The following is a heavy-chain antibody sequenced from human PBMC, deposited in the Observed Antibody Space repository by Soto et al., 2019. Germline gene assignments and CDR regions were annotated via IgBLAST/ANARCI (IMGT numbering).Heavy chain of an antibody. Sequence: EGSLSHACTASVFTFSRSSMSWVRQAPGKGLEWVSAISGSGGSTYYADSVKGRFTISRDNSKNTLYLQMNSLRAEDTAVYYCAKEGVDTAMVASFDYWGQGTLVTVSS. CDR2: ISGSGGST. V-gene: IGHV3-23*01. CDR1: VFTFSRSS. J-gene: IGHJ4*02. CDR3: AKEGVDTAMVASFDY. D-gene: IGHD5-18*01.